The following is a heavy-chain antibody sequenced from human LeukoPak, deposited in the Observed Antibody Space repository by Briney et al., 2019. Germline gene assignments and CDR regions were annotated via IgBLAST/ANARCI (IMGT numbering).Heavy chain of an antibody. Sequence: GGSLRLSCAASGFTFSSYALNWVRQAPGKGLEWVSVVSGSGGSAYYADSVEGRFTISRDNSKNTLYLQMNSLRAEDTAVYYCAKSGYPAYNGMDVWGQGTTVTVSS. CDR3: AKSGYPAYNGMDV. J-gene: IGHJ6*02. D-gene: IGHD6-13*01. V-gene: IGHV3-23*01. CDR2: VSGSGGSA. CDR1: GFTFSSYA.